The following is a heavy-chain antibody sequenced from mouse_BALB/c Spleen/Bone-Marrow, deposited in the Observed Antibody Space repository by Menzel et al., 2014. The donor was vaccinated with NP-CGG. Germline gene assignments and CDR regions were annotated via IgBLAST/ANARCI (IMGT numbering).Heavy chain of an antibody. CDR2: IHPSDSET. CDR1: GYSFTNYW. D-gene: IGHD2-1*01. Sequence: QVHVKQSGAELVRPGASVKLSRKASGYSFTNYWMNWVKQRPGQGLEWIGMIHPSDSETRLNQKFKDKATLTVDKSSSTAYMQLSSPISEDSAVYYCARFGNYEGFTYWGQGTLVTVSA. V-gene: IGHV1-74*01. CDR3: ARFGNYEGFTY. J-gene: IGHJ3*01.